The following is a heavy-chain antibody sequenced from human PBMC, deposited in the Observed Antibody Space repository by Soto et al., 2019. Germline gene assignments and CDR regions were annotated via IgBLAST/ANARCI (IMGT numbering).Heavy chain of an antibody. CDR1: GFALSTYT. J-gene: IGHJ4*02. Sequence: EVQLLESGGCVVQPGGSLRLSCAASGFALSTYTMNWVRQAPGKGLEWVSSIIGSSGATDYADSVRGRFTISRDISAKSVCLQMDGLRVEDTAVYYCAKDTRPDGAWDMDYWGQGTLVTVSS. CDR2: IIGSSGAT. D-gene: IGHD4-17*01. CDR3: AKDTRPDGAWDMDY. V-gene: IGHV3-23*01.